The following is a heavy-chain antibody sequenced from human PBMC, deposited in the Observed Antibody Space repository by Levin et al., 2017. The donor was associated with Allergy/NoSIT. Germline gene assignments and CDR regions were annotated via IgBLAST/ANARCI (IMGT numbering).Heavy chain of an antibody. CDR3: ARAPFGLWFGEANDAFDI. D-gene: IGHD3-10*01. CDR2: IYYSGST. J-gene: IGHJ3*02. CDR1: GGSISSYY. Sequence: SQTLSLTCTVSGGSISSYYWSWIRQPPGKGLEWIGYIYYSGSTNYNPSLKSRVTISVDTSKNQFSLKLSPVTAADTAVYYCARAPFGLWFGEANDAFDIWGQGTMVTVSS. V-gene: IGHV4-59*01.